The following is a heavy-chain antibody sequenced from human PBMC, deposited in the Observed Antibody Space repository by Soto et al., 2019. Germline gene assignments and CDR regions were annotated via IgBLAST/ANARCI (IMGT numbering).Heavy chain of an antibody. CDR2: ISYDGSNK. D-gene: IGHD3-10*01. CDR1: GFTFSSYG. J-gene: IGHJ5*02. Sequence: GGSLRLSCAASGFTFSSYGMHWVRQAPGKGLEWVAVISYDGSNKYYADSVKGRFTISRDNSKNTLYLQMNSLRAEDTAVYYCAKDQGSDGVDPWGQGTLVTVSS. CDR3: AKDQGSDGVDP. V-gene: IGHV3-30*18.